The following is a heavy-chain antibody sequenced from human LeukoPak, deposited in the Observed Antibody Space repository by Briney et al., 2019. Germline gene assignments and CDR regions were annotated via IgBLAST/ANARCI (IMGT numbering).Heavy chain of an antibody. CDR2: IYYSGST. CDR1: GGSISSHY. Sequence: SETLSLTCTVSGGSISSHYWSWIRQPPGKGLEWIGYIYYSGSTNYNPSLKSRVTISVDTSKNQFSLKLSSVTAADTAVYYCARVPDGYNKYYYYYYMDVWGKGTTVTVSS. D-gene: IGHD5-24*01. CDR3: ARVPDGYNKYYYYYYMDV. V-gene: IGHV4-59*11. J-gene: IGHJ6*03.